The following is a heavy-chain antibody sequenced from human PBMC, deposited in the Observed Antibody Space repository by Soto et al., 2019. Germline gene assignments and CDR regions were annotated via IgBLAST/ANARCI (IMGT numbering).Heavy chain of an antibody. J-gene: IGHJ4*02. CDR3: GAGGRAGYIK. V-gene: IGHV1-69*01. CDR1: RDTFSSYA. Sequence: QVQLVQSGAEVRRPGSSVTVSCKTSRDTFSSYAITWVRRAPGQGLEWMGGIIPILGTTKYAQKFQGRVTMTADESTSTAYMELSSLRSEDRAVYYCGAGGRAGYIKWDQGTQVTVSS. CDR2: IIPILGTT. D-gene: IGHD5-12*01.